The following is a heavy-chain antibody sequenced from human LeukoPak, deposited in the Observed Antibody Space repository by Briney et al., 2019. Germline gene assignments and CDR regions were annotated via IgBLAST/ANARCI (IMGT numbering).Heavy chain of an antibody. J-gene: IGHJ4*02. CDR2: ISSSGSTI. CDR3: ARVRDSGYVYFDY. V-gene: IGHV3-48*03. D-gene: IGHD5-12*01. Sequence: PGGSLRLSCAASGFTFSSYEMNWVRQAPGKGLEWVSYISSSGSTIYYADSVKGRFTISRDNAKNSLYLQMNSLRAEDTAVYCCARVRDSGYVYFDYWGQGTLVTVSS. CDR1: GFTFSSYE.